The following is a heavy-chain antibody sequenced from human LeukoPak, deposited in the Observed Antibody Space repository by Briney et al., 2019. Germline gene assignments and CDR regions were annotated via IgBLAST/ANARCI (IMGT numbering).Heavy chain of an antibody. CDR1: GFTVGTSY. J-gene: IGHJ4*02. D-gene: IGHD7-27*01. CDR3: AKTGGPWD. V-gene: IGHV3-53*01. Sequence: GGSLRLSGAASGFTVGTSYMTWVRQAPGKGLEWVSVIYSGGTTYYADSVKGRFTISRDSSKNTLYLQMNSLRAEDTAVYYCAKTGGPWDWGQGTLVTVSS. CDR2: IYSGGTT.